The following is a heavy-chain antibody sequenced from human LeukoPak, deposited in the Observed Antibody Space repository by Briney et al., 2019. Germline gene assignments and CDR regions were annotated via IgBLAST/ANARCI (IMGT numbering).Heavy chain of an antibody. V-gene: IGHV1-2*06. CDR2: INPNSGGT. CDR3: ARDWSGSYAQ. D-gene: IGHD1-26*01. J-gene: IGHJ4*02. CDR1: GYTFNDHD. Sequence: ASVKVSCKASGYTFNDHDMHWVLQAPGQGLEWMGRINPNSGGTTYAQKSQGRGTMTRDTSISTAYMELSRLTSDDTAVYYCARDWSGSYAQWGQGTLVSVSS.